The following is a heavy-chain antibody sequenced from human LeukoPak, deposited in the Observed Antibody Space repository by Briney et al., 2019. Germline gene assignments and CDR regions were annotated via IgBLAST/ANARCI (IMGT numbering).Heavy chain of an antibody. Sequence: GGSLRLSCAASGFTFKLYWMHWVRQVPGKGPVWVARINDDGSDTVYADSVKGRFTISRDDAKNMLFLQMNSLRGEDTAVYHCVRGGPSTWFWGQGTLVTVSS. CDR1: GFTFKLYW. J-gene: IGHJ4*02. D-gene: IGHD3-22*01. CDR2: INDDGSDT. CDR3: VRGGPSTWF. V-gene: IGHV3-74*01.